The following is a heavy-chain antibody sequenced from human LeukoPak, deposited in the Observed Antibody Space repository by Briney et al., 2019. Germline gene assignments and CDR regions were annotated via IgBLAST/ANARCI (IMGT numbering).Heavy chain of an antibody. Sequence: GGSLRLSCEASGFTFSSYPMHWVRQAPGRGLEWVAAISKDGSNKYYADSVKGRYTISRDTSKNTLYLEMNSLSGEDTAMYYCAKRGSGGRPYFFDYWGQGTLVTVSS. J-gene: IGHJ4*02. D-gene: IGHD4-23*01. CDR3: AKRGSGGRPYFFDY. CDR1: GFTFSSYP. CDR2: ISKDGSNK. V-gene: IGHV3-30*18.